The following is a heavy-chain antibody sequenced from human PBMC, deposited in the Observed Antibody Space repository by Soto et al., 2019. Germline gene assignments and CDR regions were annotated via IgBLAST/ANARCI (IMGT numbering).Heavy chain of an antibody. D-gene: IGHD2-21*02. Sequence: ASVKVSCKASGYTFNSYGISWVRQATGQGLEWMGWIRVKNGNTNYAQNFQGRFTMTTDTSTSTAYMELRSLRSDDTAVYYCARGPTVGDFWGQGTMVTVSS. CDR3: ARGPTVGDF. J-gene: IGHJ3*01. CDR1: GYTFNSYG. V-gene: IGHV1-18*01. CDR2: IRVKNGNT.